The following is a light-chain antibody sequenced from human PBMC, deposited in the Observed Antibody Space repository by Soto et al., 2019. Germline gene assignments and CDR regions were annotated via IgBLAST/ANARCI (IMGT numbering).Light chain of an antibody. CDR1: QTVYRH. V-gene: IGKV1-39*01. Sequence: DIQMTQSPSSLSASVGDRVTITCRSSQTVYRHLNWYQQKPGKAPKLLIYSASTLQSDVPSRFXGSGYGADFTLTISRLQPEDSATYYCQQTYFTPPWTFGQGTKV. J-gene: IGKJ1*01. CDR2: SAS. CDR3: QQTYFTPPWT.